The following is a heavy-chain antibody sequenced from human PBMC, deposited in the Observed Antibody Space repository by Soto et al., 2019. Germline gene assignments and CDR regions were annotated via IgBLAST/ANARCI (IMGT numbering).Heavy chain of an antibody. J-gene: IGHJ5*02. CDR1: GFTCSSYS. CDR2: ISSRSSTI. V-gene: IGHV3-48*02. CDR3: ARDRLRLHP. Sequence: EVQLVESGGGLVQPGGSLRLSCAASGFTCSSYSMNWVRQAPGKGLEWVSYISSRSSTIYYADSVKGRFTISRDNANNSLYLQMNSLTDEDTAVYYCARDRLRLHPWGQGTLVTVSS.